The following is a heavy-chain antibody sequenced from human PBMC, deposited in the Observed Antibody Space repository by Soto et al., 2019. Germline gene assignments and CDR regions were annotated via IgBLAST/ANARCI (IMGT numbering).Heavy chain of an antibody. D-gene: IGHD2-15*01. CDR2: VVPLFGTA. CDR3: ASGVAVDRFEF. CDR1: ADTFNNYG. V-gene: IGHV1-69*01. J-gene: IGHJ4*01. Sequence: EQSGPEVKKPGSSVKVSCKASADTFNNYGFSWVRQAPGQGLECVGGVVPLFGTANYAQKFQGRATISAYESASTVYLELTNLQSADTAIFYCASGVAVDRFEFWGLGTLVIVSS.